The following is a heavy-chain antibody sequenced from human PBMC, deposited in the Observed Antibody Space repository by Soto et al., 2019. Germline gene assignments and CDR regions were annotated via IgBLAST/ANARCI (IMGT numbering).Heavy chain of an antibody. D-gene: IGHD5-18*01. Sequence: QVQLVQSGAEVKKPGSSVKVSCKASGGTFSSYTISWVRQAPGQGLEWMGRIIPILGIANYAQKFQGRVTITADKSTSTAHMELSSLRSEDTAVYYCARDFSATAMEWCDPWGQGTLVTVSS. CDR1: GGTFSSYT. J-gene: IGHJ5*02. CDR2: IIPILGIA. V-gene: IGHV1-69*08. CDR3: ARDFSATAMEWCDP.